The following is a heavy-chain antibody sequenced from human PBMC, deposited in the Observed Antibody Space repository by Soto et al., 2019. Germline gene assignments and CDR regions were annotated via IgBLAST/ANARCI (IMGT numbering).Heavy chain of an antibody. CDR3: AKDLARGSSGYYGMDV. CDR1: GFTFDDYT. D-gene: IGHD3-22*01. CDR2: ISWDGGST. V-gene: IGHV3-43*01. J-gene: IGHJ6*02. Sequence: GGSLRLSCAASGFTFDDYTMHWVRQAPGKGLEWVSLISWDGGSTYYADSVKGRFTISRDNSKNSLYLQMNSLRTEDTALYYCAKDLARGSSGYYGMDVWGRGTTVTVSS.